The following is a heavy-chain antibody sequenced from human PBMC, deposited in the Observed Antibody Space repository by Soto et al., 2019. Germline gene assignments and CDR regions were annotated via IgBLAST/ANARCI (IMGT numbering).Heavy chain of an antibody. V-gene: IGHV4-59*01. CDR3: ARAHLVWSGSNWFDT. CDR2: IYYSGST. CDR1: GGSISSYY. Sequence: PSETLSLTCTVSGGSISSYYWSWIRQPPGKGLEWIGYIYYSGSTNYNPSLKSRVTISVDTSKNQFSLKLSSVTAADTAVYYCARAHLVWSGSNWFDTWGHGTLVTVSS. D-gene: IGHD3-3*01. J-gene: IGHJ5*01.